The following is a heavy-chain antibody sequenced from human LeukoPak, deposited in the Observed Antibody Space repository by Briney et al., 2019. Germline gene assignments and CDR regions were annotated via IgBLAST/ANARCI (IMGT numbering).Heavy chain of an antibody. D-gene: IGHD1-26*01. CDR3: ARGEGLGTTNGGYYFAY. V-gene: IGHV3-7*01. J-gene: IGHJ4*02. CDR1: GFTFSPFW. CDR2: IEEGGSET. Sequence: GGSLRLSCAASGFTFSPFWMSWVRQAPGKGLEWVANIEEGGSETYHVDSVGGRFTISRDNAKNSLYLQMNTPRAEDTAVYYCARGEGLGTTNGGYYFAYWGQGSLVIVSS.